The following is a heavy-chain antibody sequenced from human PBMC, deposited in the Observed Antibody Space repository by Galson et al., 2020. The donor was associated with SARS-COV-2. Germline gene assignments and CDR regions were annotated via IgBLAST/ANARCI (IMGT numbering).Heavy chain of an antibody. CDR3: AREDLPGVPAASPGALDI. D-gene: IGHD2-2*01. CDR2: ISTSGTNR. CDR1: GFIFSDYE. Sequence: GGSLRLSCAASGFIFSDYEMNWVRQAPGKGLEWISYISTSGTNRYYADSVKGRFTTSRDNAKNSLYLQVNSLRAEDTAVYYCAREDLPGVPAASPGALDIWGRGTMVTVSS. V-gene: IGHV3-48*03. J-gene: IGHJ3*02.